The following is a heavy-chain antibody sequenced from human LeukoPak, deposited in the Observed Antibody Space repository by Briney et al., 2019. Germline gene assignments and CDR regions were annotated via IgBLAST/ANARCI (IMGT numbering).Heavy chain of an antibody. V-gene: IGHV1-2*02. CDR1: GYTFTGHY. J-gene: IGHJ6*03. CDR2: INPNSGDT. Sequence: ASVKVSCKASGYTFTGHYMHWVRQAPGQGLEWMGWINPNSGDTNYAQNFQGRVTMTRDTSITTAYMELSSLTSADTAVYFCARSAEHCNNGVCFTDYYMDVWGKGTTVTVSS. CDR3: ARSAEHCNNGVCFTDYYMDV. D-gene: IGHD2-8*01.